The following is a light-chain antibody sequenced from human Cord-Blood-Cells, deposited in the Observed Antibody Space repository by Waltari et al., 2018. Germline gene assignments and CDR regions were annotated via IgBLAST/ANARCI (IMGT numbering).Light chain of an antibody. CDR2: GKN. CDR3: NSRDSSGNHHV. J-gene: IGLJ1*01. Sequence: SSELTQVPAVSVALGQTARITCQGDRLRSYYASWYQQKPGQAPVLVIYGKNNRPPGIPDRFSGSSSGNTASLTITGAQAEDEADYYCNSRDSSGNHHVFGTGTKVTVL. V-gene: IGLV3-19*01. CDR1: RLRSYY.